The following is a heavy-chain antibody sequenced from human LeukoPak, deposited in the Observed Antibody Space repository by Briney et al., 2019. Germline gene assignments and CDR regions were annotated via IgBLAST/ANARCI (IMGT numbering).Heavy chain of an antibody. CDR3: ARHDVVPVIRRGFDF. J-gene: IGHJ4*02. V-gene: IGHV4-59*08. D-gene: IGHD2-21*02. Sequence: SETLSLTCTVSVGSVSGYYWSWIRQPPGKGLEWIGYIFYSGTTLYSPSLKSRVTMSVDTSENQFSLKLSSVTAADTAADYCARHDVVPVIRRGFDFWGKGTLVTVSS. CDR1: VGSVSGYY. CDR2: IFYSGTT.